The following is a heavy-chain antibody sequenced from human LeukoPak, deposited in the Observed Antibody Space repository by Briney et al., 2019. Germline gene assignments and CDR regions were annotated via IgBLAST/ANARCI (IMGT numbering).Heavy chain of an antibody. J-gene: IGHJ4*02. CDR2: ISYDGSNK. D-gene: IGHD3-22*01. CDR1: GFTFSSYA. CDR3: ARSYDSSGYYYADY. Sequence: PGRSLRLSCAASGFTFSSYAMHWVRQAPGKGLEWVAVISYDGSNKYYADSVKGRFTISRDNSKNTLYLQMNGLRAEDTAVYYCARSYDSSGYYYADYWGQGTLVTVSS. V-gene: IGHV3-30-3*01.